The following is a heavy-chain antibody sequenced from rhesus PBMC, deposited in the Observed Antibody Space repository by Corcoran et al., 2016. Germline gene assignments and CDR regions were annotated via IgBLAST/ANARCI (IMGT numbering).Heavy chain of an antibody. V-gene: IGHV4-65*02. CDR1: GDSFSSVSG. CDR3: ARRYSSSWT. J-gene: IGHJ4*01. CDR2: CGGTSGTT. Sequence: QVQLQESGPGLVRPAETLSLTCGVAGDSFSSVSGWRLIRQPPGKGLEWVGNCGGTSGTTYYNPSLKRRATISKDASQNQFSLKLTSVTAADTAVYFCARRYSSSWTWGQGVLVSVSS. D-gene: IGHD3-3*01.